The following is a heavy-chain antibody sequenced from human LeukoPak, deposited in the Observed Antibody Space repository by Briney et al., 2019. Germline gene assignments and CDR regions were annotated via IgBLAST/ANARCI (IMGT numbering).Heavy chain of an antibody. CDR2: INHSGST. CDR1: GGSFSGYY. D-gene: IGHD3-22*01. CDR3: ARAVTDYYDSSGYMGGRAFDI. Sequence: SETLSLTCAVYGGSFSGYYWSWIRQPPGKGLEWIGEINHSGSTNYNPSLKSRVTISVDTSKNQFSLKLSSVTAADTAVYYCARAVTDYYDSSGYMGGRAFDIWGQGTMVTVSS. J-gene: IGHJ3*02. V-gene: IGHV4-34*01.